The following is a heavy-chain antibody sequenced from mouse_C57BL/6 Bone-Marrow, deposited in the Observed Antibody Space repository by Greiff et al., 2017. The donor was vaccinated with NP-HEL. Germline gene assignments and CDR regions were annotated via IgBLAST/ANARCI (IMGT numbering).Heavy chain of an antibody. V-gene: IGHV5-6*02. J-gene: IGHJ2*01. CDR1: GFTFSSYG. CDR3: ARRGVAFDY. Sequence: EVKLQESGGDLVKPGGSLKLSCAASGFTFSSYGMSWVRQTPDKRLEWVATISSGGSYTYYPDSVKGRFTISRDNAKNTLYLQMSSLKSEDTAMYYCARRGVAFDYWGQGTTLTVSS. D-gene: IGHD1-1*02. CDR2: ISSGGSYT.